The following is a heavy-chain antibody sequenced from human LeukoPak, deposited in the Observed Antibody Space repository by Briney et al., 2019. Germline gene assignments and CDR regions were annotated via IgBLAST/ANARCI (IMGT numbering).Heavy chain of an antibody. CDR1: GFTFSSYG. V-gene: IGHV3-30*02. CDR3: ARDNGGYPRWFDP. Sequence: GGSLRLSCAASGFTFSSYGMHWVRQAPGKGLEWVAFIRYDGSNKYYADSVKGRFTISRDNSKNTLYLHVNSLRPEDTAVYYCARDNGGYPRWFDPWGQGTLVTVSS. J-gene: IGHJ5*02. CDR2: IRYDGSNK. D-gene: IGHD1-26*01.